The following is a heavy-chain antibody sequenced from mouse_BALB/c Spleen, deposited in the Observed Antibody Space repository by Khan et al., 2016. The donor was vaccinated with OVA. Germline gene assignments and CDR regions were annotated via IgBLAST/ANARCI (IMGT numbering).Heavy chain of an antibody. CDR3: ARKNGSDFDY. D-gene: IGHD1-1*01. CDR1: GYSFTGYF. CDR2: INPHIGET. V-gene: IGHV1-20*02. Sequence: EVQLQQSGPELVKPGASVKISCKASGYSFTGYFMNWVMQSHGKSLEWIGRINPHIGETFYNQKFKGKATLTVDESSSTAPMELRSLASEDSAVYYCARKNGSDFDYWGQGTTLTVSS. J-gene: IGHJ2*01.